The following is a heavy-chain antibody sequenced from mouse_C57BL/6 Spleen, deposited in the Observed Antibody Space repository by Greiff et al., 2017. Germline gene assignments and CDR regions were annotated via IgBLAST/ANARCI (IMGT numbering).Heavy chain of an antibody. CDR3: ARSYSNPRYFDY. D-gene: IGHD2-5*01. V-gene: IGHV1-69*01. CDR2: IDPSDSYT. J-gene: IGHJ2*01. Sequence: VQLQQPGAELVMPGASVKLSCKASGYTFTSYWMHWVKQRPGQGLEWIGAIDPSDSYTNYNQKFKGKSTLTVDKASSTAYMNLSSLTSEDSAVYYCARSYSNPRYFDYWGQGTTLTVSS. CDR1: GYTFTSYW.